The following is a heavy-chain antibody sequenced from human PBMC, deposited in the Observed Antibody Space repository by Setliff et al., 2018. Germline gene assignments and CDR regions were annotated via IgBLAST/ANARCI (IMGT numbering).Heavy chain of an antibody. V-gene: IGHV4-34*01. CDR2: IDHSGGA. D-gene: IGHD1-1*01. CDR3: RQAVVGRDVFDI. J-gene: IGHJ3*02. Sequence: SETLSLTCAVYGESFNTYYWSWIRESPGKGLEWFGEIDHSGGANYNPSLESRVTMSVDTPKKEFSLKLTSVTAADTAMYYCRQAVVGRDVFDIWGQGTMVTVSS. CDR1: GESFNTYY.